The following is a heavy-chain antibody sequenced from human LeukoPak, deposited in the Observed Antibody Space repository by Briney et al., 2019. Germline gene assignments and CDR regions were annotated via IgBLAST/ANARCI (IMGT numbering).Heavy chain of an antibody. CDR1: GFTFSNYA. V-gene: IGHV3-23*01. CDR3: AKAPTSSWRVFDY. D-gene: IGHD6-13*01. J-gene: IGHJ4*02. CDR2: ISGGGGST. Sequence: GGSLRLSCAASGFTFSNYAMSWVRQAPGKGLEWVSTISGGGGSTYYADSVKGRFTTSRDNSKNTLYLQMNSLRAEDTAVYYCAKAPTSSWRVFDYWGQGTLVTVSS.